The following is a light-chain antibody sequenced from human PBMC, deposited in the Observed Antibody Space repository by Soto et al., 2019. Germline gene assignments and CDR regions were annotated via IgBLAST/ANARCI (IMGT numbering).Light chain of an antibody. CDR1: QSISSW. CDR2: DAC. V-gene: IGKV1-5*01. J-gene: IGKJ1*01. CDR3: QQYNSDSPLT. Sequence: DIQMTQSPSTLSASVGDRVTITCRSSQSISSWLAWYQQKPGKAPKLLIYDACRLESGVPSRFSGSGSGTEFTLTISSLQPDDFAPYYCQQYNSDSPLTFGQGTKVEI.